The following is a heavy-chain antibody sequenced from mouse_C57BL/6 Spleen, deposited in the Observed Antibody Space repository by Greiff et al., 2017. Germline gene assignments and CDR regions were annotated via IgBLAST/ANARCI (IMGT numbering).Heavy chain of an antibody. Sequence: QVQLQQSGAELVKPGASVKISCKASGYAFSSYWMNWVKQRPGKGLEWIGQIYPGDGDTNYNGKFKGKATLTADKSSSTAYMQLSSLTSEDSAVYFCARSGDGYSNAMDYWGQGTSVTVSS. J-gene: IGHJ4*01. CDR1: GYAFSSYW. CDR3: ARSGDGYSNAMDY. D-gene: IGHD2-3*01. CDR2: IYPGDGDT. V-gene: IGHV1-80*01.